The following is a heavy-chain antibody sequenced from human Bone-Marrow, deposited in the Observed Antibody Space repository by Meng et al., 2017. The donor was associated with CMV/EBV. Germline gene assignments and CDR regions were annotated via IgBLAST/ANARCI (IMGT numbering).Heavy chain of an antibody. Sequence: GGSLRLSCAASGFTFDDSAIHWVRQAPGKGLEWVSGISWNSGFIGYADSVKGRFTISRDNAKNSLYLQMNSLRVEDTALYYCAKDNGLRSEYYFDYWGQGTLVTVSS. J-gene: IGHJ4*02. V-gene: IGHV3-9*01. D-gene: IGHD2-15*01. CDR2: ISWNSGFI. CDR1: GFTFDDSA. CDR3: AKDNGLRSEYYFDY.